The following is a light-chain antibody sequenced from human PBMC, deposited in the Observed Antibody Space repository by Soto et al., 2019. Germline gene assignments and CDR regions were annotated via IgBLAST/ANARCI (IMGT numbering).Light chain of an antibody. CDR3: PSYADTAYV. V-gene: IGLV2-8*01. J-gene: IGLJ1*01. CDR1: SSDIGGYDY. CDR2: EVS. Sequence: QSVLTQPPSASGSPGQSVTISCTGTSSDIGGYDYVSWYQQHPGKAPKLIIYEVSKRPSGVPDRFSGSKSGNTASLTVSGLQAEDETDYYCPSYADTAYVFGTGTKVTVL.